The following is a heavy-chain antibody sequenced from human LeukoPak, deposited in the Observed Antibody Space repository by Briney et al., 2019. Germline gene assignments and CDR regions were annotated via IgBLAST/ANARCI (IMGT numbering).Heavy chain of an antibody. Sequence: ASVKVSCKASGYTFTGYYMHWVRQAPGLGLEWLGWINPNSGDTNYAQNFQGRVTTATDTSISTAYMDLSRLRSDDTAVYYCARGGRGTYAPVDYWGQGTLVTVSS. V-gene: IGHV1-2*02. D-gene: IGHD3-16*01. CDR2: INPNSGDT. CDR1: GYTFTGYY. CDR3: ARGGRGTYAPVDY. J-gene: IGHJ4*02.